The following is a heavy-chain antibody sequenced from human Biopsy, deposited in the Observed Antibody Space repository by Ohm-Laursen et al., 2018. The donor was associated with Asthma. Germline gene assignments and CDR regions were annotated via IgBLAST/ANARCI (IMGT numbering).Heavy chain of an antibody. CDR3: ARERVTAMVTYFDY. CDR1: GGSLSSGPYY. D-gene: IGHD5-18*01. CDR2: IYYSGST. V-gene: IGHV4-31*03. Sequence: SQTLSLTCTVSGGSLSSGPYYWSWIRRHPGKGLEWIGYIYYSGSTYYNPSLKSRVTISVDTSKNQFSLKLSSVTAADTAVYYCARERVTAMVTYFDYWGQGTLVTVSA. J-gene: IGHJ4*02.